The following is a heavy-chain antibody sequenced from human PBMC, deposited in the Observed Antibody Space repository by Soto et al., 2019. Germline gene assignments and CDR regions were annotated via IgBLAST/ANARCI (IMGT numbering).Heavy chain of an antibody. CDR2: IYSGGGT. Sequence: GGSLRLSCAVSGFTVSSNYMNWVRQAPGKGLEWVSVIYSGGGTYYADSVKGRFTISRHNSKNTLYLQMNSLSAEDTAVYYCATYSGYTLDYYYYYMDVWGKGTTVTVSS. D-gene: IGHD5-12*01. CDR3: ATYSGYTLDYYYYYMDV. CDR1: GFTVSSNY. J-gene: IGHJ6*03. V-gene: IGHV3-53*04.